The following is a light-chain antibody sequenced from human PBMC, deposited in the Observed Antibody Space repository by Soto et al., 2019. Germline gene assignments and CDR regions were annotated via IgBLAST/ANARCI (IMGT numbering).Light chain of an antibody. CDR2: ASV. V-gene: IGKV1-39*01. CDR1: RSISNY. J-gene: IGKJ2*01. Sequence: DIQMTQSPSSLSVSVGDKVTITCRASRSISNYLNWYQQKPGKAPELLIYASVNLQSGVPSRFSGSGSGTDFTLTINSLQPDDFETYYCQQRYNTPYTCGQGTKLEI. CDR3: QQRYNTPYT.